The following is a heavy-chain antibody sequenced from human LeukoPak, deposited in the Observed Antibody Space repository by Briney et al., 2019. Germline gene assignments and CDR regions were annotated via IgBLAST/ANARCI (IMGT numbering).Heavy chain of an antibody. D-gene: IGHD3-10*01. CDR2: IHHSGST. CDR1: GYSISSGFN. J-gene: IGHJ4*02. CDR3: ARYGHYFDY. Sequence: PSETLSLTCAVSGYSISSGFNWGWIRQPPGKGLEYIGNIHHSGSTSYNPSLKSRVTISVDTSKNQFSLTLRFATAADTAVYYCARYGHYFDYWGQGTLVTVSS. V-gene: IGHV4-38-2*01.